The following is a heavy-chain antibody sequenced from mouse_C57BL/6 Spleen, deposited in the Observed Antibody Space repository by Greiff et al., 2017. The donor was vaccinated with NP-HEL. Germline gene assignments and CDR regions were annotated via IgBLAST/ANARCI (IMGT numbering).Heavy chain of an antibody. CDR1: GYSFTSYY. D-gene: IGHD2-4*01. J-gene: IGHJ2*01. CDR3: ARQGYYDYDGYYFDY. V-gene: IGHV1-66*01. CDR2: IYPGSGNT. Sequence: QVQLKESGPELVKPGASVKISCKASGYSFTSYYIHWVKQRPGQGLEWIGWIYPGSGNTKYNEKFKGKATLTADTSSSTACMQLSSLTSEDSAVYYCARQGYYDYDGYYFDYWGQGTTLTVSS.